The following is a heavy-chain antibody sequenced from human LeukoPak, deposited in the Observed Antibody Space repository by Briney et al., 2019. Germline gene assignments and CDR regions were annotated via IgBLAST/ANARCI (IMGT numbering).Heavy chain of an antibody. CDR3: AKEPRWEQLHSFDI. V-gene: IGHV3-23*01. J-gene: IGHJ3*02. CDR2: IRVSVGAR. CDR1: GLTVSSNY. D-gene: IGHD1/OR15-1a*01. Sequence: GGSLRLSCAVSGLTVSSNYMSWVRQAPGKGLEWVSSIRVSVGARFYADSVKGRFTMSRDNPKNTLFLQMNSLRPEDTAVYYGAKEPRWEQLHSFDIWGQGTTVTVSS.